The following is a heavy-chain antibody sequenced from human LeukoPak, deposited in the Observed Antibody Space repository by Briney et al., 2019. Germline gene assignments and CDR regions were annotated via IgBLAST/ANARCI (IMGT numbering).Heavy chain of an antibody. CDR1: GFTFSNHA. Sequence: GGSPRLSCAASGFTFSNHAMSWVRQAPGKGLEWVSTISGSGGSTYYPDSVKGRFTISRDNSKNTLYLQMNSLRAEDTAVYYCARDPFYYYYGMDVWGQGTTVTVSS. J-gene: IGHJ6*02. D-gene: IGHD3-16*01. CDR2: ISGSGGST. V-gene: IGHV3-23*01. CDR3: ARDPFYYYYGMDV.